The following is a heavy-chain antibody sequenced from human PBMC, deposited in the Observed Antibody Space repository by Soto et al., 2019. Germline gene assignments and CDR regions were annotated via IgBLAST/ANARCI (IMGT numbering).Heavy chain of an antibody. J-gene: IGHJ4*02. V-gene: IGHV2-5*02. D-gene: IGHD2-15*01. CDR2: TYWDDDK. Sequence: QITLKESGPTLVNPTQTLTLTCTFSGFSLSTTGVGVGWIRQPPGKALEWLALTYWDDDKRFSPSLKSRLTITKDTSKNQVVLTMTNMDPVDTATYYCARVVDATLLDYWGQGTLVTVSS. CDR3: ARVVDATLLDY. CDR1: GFSLSTTGVG.